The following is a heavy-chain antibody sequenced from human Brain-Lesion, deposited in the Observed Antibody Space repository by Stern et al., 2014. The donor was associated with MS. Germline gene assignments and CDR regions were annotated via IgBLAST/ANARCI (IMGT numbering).Heavy chain of an antibody. Sequence: QVQLVESGAEVKKPGASVKVSCKVSGYTLTELSMHWVRQAPRKGLEWMGGFDPEDGETIYAQKFQGRVTMTEDTSTDTAYMELSSLRSEETAVYYCATLSPGAGGNYYRHFDYWGQGTLVTVSS. D-gene: IGHD1-26*01. CDR2: FDPEDGET. CDR1: GYTLTELS. J-gene: IGHJ4*02. CDR3: ATLSPGAGGNYYRHFDY. V-gene: IGHV1-24*01.